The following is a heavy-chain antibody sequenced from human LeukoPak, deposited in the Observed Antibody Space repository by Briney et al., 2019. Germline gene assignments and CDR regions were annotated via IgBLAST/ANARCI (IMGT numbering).Heavy chain of an antibody. V-gene: IGHV4-39*01. CDR3: ARHRIPTYYYGSGSYMKDNWFDP. CDR1: GGSISSSSYY. J-gene: IGHJ5*02. Sequence: PSETLSLTCTVSGGSISSSSYYWGWIRQPPGKGLEWIGSIYYSGSTYYNPSLKSRVTISVDTSKNQFSLKLSSVTAADTAVYYCARHRIPTYYYGSGSYMKDNWFDPRGQGTLVTVSS. CDR2: IYYSGST. D-gene: IGHD3-10*01.